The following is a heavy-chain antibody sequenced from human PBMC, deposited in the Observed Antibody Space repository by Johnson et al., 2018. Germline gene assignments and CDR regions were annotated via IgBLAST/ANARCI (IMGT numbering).Heavy chain of an antibody. CDR3: VKQEWVGATTNYGLDV. V-gene: IGHV3-23*04. Sequence: QLVQAGGGLVQPGGSLRLSCAASGFTFSSYAMSWVRQAPGKGLEWVSAISGSGGSTYYADSVKGRFTISSENSKNTLYLQMNSLRAEDTAIYYCVKQEWVGATTNYGLDVWGQGTTVNVSS. CDR2: ISGSGGST. D-gene: IGHD1-26*01. CDR1: GFTFSSYA. J-gene: IGHJ6*02.